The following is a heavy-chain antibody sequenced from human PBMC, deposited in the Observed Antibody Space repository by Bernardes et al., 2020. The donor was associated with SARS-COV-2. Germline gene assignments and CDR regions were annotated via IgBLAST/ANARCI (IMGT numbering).Heavy chain of an antibody. CDR3: AKTAGRSRDCPDS. CDR1: GFTFGGYD. D-gene: IGHD2-21*02. V-gene: IGHV3-23*01. Sequence: GGSLRLSCAASGFTFGGYDMTWVRQAPGKGLEWVAGISKSGDSTYYPDSVRGRFAISRDNSKDTVSLQMDTLRADDTAVYYCAKTAGRSRDCPDSWGQGTLVIVSS. J-gene: IGHJ4*02. CDR2: ISKSGDST.